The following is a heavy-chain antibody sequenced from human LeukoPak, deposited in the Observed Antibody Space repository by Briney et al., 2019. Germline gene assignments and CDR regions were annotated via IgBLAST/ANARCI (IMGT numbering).Heavy chain of an antibody. CDR2: IKHDGSER. J-gene: IGHJ2*01. D-gene: IGHD3-22*01. CDR1: GFTFSDYY. V-gene: IGHV3-7*01. CDR3: AREGTDSNDYHGYFDL. Sequence: PGGSLRPSCAASGFTFSDYYMSWIRQAPGKGLEWVANIKHDGSERYYGDSVKGRFTISRENARNSLYLEMNSLRAEDTAVYYCAREGTDSNDYHGYFDLWGRGTLVTVSS.